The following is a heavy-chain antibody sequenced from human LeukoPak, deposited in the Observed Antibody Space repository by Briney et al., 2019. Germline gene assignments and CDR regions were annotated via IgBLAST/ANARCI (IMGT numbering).Heavy chain of an antibody. CDR1: GYTFTSYG. D-gene: IGHD2-15*01. CDR2: ISAYNGNT. V-gene: IGHV1-18*01. Sequence: GASVKVSCKASGYTFTSYGIGWVRQAPGQGLEWMGWISAYNGNTNYAQKLQGRVTMTTDTSTSTAYMELRSLRSDDTAVYYCARAGASNSYCSGGSCYQNWFAPWGQGTLVTVSS. J-gene: IGHJ5*02. CDR3: ARAGASNSYCSGGSCYQNWFAP.